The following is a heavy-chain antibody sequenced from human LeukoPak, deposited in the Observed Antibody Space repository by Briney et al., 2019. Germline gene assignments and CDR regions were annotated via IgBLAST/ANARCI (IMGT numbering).Heavy chain of an antibody. D-gene: IGHD3-9*01. J-gene: IGHJ4*02. CDR1: GFTFSSYS. CDR3: ASPWRNYDILTGNDY. CDR2: ISSSSSYI. Sequence: GGSLRLSCAASGFTFSSYSMNWVRQAPGKGLEWVSSISSSSSYIYYADSVKGRFTISRDNAKNSLYLQMNSLRAEDTAVYYCASPWRNYDILTGNDYWGQGTLVTVSS. V-gene: IGHV3-21*01.